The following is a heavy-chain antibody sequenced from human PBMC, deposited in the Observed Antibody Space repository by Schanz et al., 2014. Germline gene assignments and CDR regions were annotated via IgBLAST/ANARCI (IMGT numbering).Heavy chain of an antibody. D-gene: IGHD5-12*01. J-gene: IGHJ3*02. Sequence: QVLLVQSGAEVKKPGASVKVSCKASGYRFIGYYVHWVRQAPGQGLEWMGRVSPYSGDTNYAQMFQGRVTMTTDTSISTAYMELSRLTSDDTAVYYCAREMLDIVATMDDDAFDIWGQGTMVTVSS. CDR3: AREMLDIVATMDDDAFDI. V-gene: IGHV1-2*06. CDR2: VSPYSGDT. CDR1: GYRFIGYY.